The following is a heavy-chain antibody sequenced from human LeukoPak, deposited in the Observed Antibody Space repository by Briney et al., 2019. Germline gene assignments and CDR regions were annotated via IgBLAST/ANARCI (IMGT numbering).Heavy chain of an antibody. V-gene: IGHV4-59*08. Sequence: SETLSLTCTVSGGSISSYYWSWIRQSPGEGLEWIGYIYYSGSTNYNPSLKSRVTISVDTSKNQFSLKLSSVTAADTAVYYCARSDFCGSGPYYVDVWGQGTTVTVS. J-gene: IGHJ6*03. CDR2: IYYSGST. CDR3: ARSDFCGSGPYYVDV. CDR1: GGSISSYY. D-gene: IGHD3-10*01.